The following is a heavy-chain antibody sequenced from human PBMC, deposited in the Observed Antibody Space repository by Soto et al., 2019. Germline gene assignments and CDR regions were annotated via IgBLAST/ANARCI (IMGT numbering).Heavy chain of an antibody. CDR3: ASKYDYGDLNYYYYGMDV. V-gene: IGHV3-48*02. Sequence: EVQLVESGGGLVQPGGSPRLSCAASGFTFSSYSMNWVRQAPGKGLEWVSYISSSSSTIYYADSVKGRFTISRDNAKNSLYLQMNSLRDEDTAVYYCASKYDYGDLNYYYYGMDVWGQGTTVTVSS. CDR1: GFTFSSYS. CDR2: ISSSSSTI. D-gene: IGHD4-17*01. J-gene: IGHJ6*02.